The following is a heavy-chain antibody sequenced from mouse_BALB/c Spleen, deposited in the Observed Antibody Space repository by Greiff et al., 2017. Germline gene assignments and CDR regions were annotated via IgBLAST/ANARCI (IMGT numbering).Heavy chain of an antibody. CDR1: GFSLTSYG. J-gene: IGHJ4*01. Sequence: QVQLKQSGPGLVQPSQSLSITCTVSGFSLTSYGVHWVRQSPGKGLEWLGVIWSGGSTDYNAAFISRLSISKDNSKSQVFFKMNSLQANDTAIYYCARDDYGRGYYAMDYWGQGTSVTVSS. D-gene: IGHD1-1*01. CDR3: ARDDYGRGYYAMDY. V-gene: IGHV2-2*02. CDR2: IWSGGST.